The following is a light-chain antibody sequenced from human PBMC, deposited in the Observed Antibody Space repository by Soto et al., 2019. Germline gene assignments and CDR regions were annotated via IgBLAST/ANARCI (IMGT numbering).Light chain of an antibody. V-gene: IGKV1-5*03. J-gene: IGKJ2*01. CDR2: TAY. CDR3: QEYNSHSRYT. CDR1: QSISSW. Sequence: DIQMTQSPSTLSASVGDRVTITCRASQSISSWLAWYQQKPGKAPKLLIYTAYSLESGVPSRFSGSGSGTEFTLTISSLQHDDFATYYCQEYNSHSRYTFGQGTKLEIK.